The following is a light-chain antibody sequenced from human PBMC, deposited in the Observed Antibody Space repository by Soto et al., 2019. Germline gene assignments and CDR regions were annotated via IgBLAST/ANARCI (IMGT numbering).Light chain of an antibody. CDR1: SSNIGINT. V-gene: IGLV1-44*01. J-gene: IGLJ2*01. CDR3: AAWDDSLNGVL. CDR2: SNN. Sequence: SVLTQPPSASGTPGQRVTISCSGSSSNIGINTVNWYQQLPGTAPKLLIYSNNQRPSGVTDRFSGSKSGTSASLAISGLQSEDEADYYCAAWDDSLNGVLFGGGTKVTVL.